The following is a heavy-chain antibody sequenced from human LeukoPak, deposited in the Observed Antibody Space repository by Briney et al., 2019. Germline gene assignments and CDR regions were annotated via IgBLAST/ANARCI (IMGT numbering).Heavy chain of an antibody. CDR3: ARDFKSGTNRFDY. J-gene: IGHJ4*02. V-gene: IGHV3-7*01. D-gene: IGHD1-1*01. CDR1: GFTFSSYW. Sequence: PGGSLRLSCAASGFTFSSYWMSWVREAPGKGLEWVANIKQDGSEKYYVDSVKGRFTISRDNAKNSLYLQMNSLRAEDTAVYYCARDFKSGTNRFDYWGQGTLVTVSS. CDR2: IKQDGSEK.